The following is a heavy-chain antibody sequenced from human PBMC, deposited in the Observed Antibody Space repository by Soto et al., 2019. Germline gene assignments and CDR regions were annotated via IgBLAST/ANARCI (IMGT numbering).Heavy chain of an antibody. V-gene: IGHV3-33*01. J-gene: IGHJ6*03. Sequence: QVQLVESGGGVVQPGRSLRLSCAASGFIFSDYGMHWVSQAPGKGLEGVAVIWYDGSNKYYAESAKGRFTITRDNSKNTAYLEMNSLRVEDTAVYYCARSDYYMDVWGKGTTVTVSS. CDR2: IWYDGSNK. CDR3: ARSDYYMDV. CDR1: GFIFSDYG.